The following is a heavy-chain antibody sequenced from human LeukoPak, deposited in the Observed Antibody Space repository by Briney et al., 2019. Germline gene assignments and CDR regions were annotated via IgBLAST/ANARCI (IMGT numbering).Heavy chain of an antibody. V-gene: IGHV1-18*01. CDR1: GYTFTSYG. J-gene: IGHJ4*02. CDR2: ISAYNGNT. D-gene: IGHD3-16*01. CDR3: ARGSLGEYYFDY. Sequence: ASVKVSCKASGYTFTSYGISWVRQAPGQGLEWMGWISAYNGNTNYAQKLQGRVTMTTDTSTSTAYMELSSLRSEDTAVYYCARGSLGEYYFDYWGQGTLVTVSS.